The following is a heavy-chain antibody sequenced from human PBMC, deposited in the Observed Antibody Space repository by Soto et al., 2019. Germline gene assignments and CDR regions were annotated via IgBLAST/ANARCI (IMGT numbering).Heavy chain of an antibody. CDR2: ISGSGGST. D-gene: IGHD2-2*02. CDR3: AKDSHSPYRYCSSTSCYTPSWFDP. J-gene: IGHJ5*02. V-gene: IGHV3-23*01. Sequence: PGGSLRLSCAASGFTFSSYAMSWVRQAPGKGLEWVSAISGSGGSTYYADSVKGRFTISRDNSKNTLYLQMNSLRAEDTAVYYCAKDSHSPYRYCSSTSCYTPSWFDPWGQGTLVTVSS. CDR1: GFTFSSYA.